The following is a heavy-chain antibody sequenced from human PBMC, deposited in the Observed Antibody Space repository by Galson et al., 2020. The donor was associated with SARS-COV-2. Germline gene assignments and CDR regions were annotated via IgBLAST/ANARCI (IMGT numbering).Heavy chain of an antibody. CDR3: ARVVLDFGDSIDY. D-gene: IGHD4-17*01. CDR1: GFTFSNHW. V-gene: IGHV3-74*03. Sequence: GGSLRLSCAASGFTFSNHWMYWVRQAPGKGLVWLSRLNSEGTSTTYADSVKGRFTMSRDNAKNTLYLQMNSLRPEDTAVYYCARVVLDFGDSIDYWRQGPLVTVSS. J-gene: IGHJ4*02. CDR2: LNSEGTST.